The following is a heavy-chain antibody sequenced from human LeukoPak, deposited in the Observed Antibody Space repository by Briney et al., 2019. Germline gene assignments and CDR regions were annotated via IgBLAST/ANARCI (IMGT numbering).Heavy chain of an antibody. CDR2: ISGSGGST. D-gene: IGHD3-22*01. Sequence: PGGSLRLSCAASGFTFSSYAMSWVRQAPGKGLEWVSAISGSGGSTYYADSVKGRFTISRDNSKNTLYLQMNSLRVEDTAVYYCTEDSSGYYYGAQNYWGQGTLVTVSS. CDR3: TEDSSGYYYGAQNY. J-gene: IGHJ4*02. V-gene: IGHV3-23*01. CDR1: GFTFSSYA.